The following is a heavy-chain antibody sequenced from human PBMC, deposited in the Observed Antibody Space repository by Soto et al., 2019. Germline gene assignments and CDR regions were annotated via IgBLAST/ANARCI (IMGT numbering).Heavy chain of an antibody. CDR1: GDSMTRSVW. CDR2: VFHTGNT. J-gene: IGHJ4*02. Sequence: QVQMQESGPGLVKPSGTLSLTCTVSGDSMTRSVWWTWVRQPPGKGLEWIGEVFHTGNTNSNPSLKSRVTMSVDKSTNEFSLKMTSVTAADTAIYYCARKAWVRFDYWGQGALVTVSS. CDR3: ARKAWVRFDY. D-gene: IGHD7-27*01. V-gene: IGHV4-4*02.